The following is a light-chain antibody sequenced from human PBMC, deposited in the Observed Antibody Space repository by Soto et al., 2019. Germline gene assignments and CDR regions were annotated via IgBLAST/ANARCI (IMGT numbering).Light chain of an antibody. J-gene: IGKJ1*01. CDR3: QQYGSSLQWT. Sequence: DIVLTQSPGTLSLSPGDRATVSCRASQTVGASYLAWYQHRPGQAPRLLMYGASSRATGIPDRFSGSGSGTDFTLTISRLEPEDFAVYYCQQYGSSLQWTFGQGTKVDIK. CDR1: QTVGASY. V-gene: IGKV3-20*01. CDR2: GAS.